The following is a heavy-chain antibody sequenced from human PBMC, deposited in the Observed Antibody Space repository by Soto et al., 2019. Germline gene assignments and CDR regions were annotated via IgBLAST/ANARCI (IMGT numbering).Heavy chain of an antibody. CDR1: GFTFNSYA. J-gene: IGHJ4*02. D-gene: IGHD2-15*01. CDR2: ISGSGGST. V-gene: IGHV3-23*01. Sequence: EVPLLESGGGLVQPGGSLRLSCAASGFTFNSYAMSWVRQAPGKGLEWVSGISGSGGSTYYADSVKGRFTISRDNSKNTLFLQMNSLRAEDTAVYYCAKDYRCWYSVGFDYWGQGTLVTVSS. CDR3: AKDYRCWYSVGFDY.